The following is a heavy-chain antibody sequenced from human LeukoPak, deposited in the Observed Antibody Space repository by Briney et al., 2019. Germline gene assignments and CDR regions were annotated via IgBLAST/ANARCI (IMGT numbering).Heavy chain of an antibody. CDR3: ARVVSGATGGDY. CDR1: GFRFSTYN. D-gene: IGHD1-1*01. J-gene: IGHJ4*02. CDR2: ITPTSTTI. V-gene: IGHV3-48*04. Sequence: GGSLRLSCAASGFRFSTYNMIWVRQAPGKGLECISYITPTSTTIHYADSVKGRFAVSRDNANSLLYLQMNSLRVEDTAVYYCARVVSGATGGDYWGQGTLVSVSS.